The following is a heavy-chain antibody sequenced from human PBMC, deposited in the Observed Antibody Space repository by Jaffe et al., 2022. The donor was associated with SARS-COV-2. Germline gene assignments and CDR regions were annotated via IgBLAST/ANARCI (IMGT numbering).Heavy chain of an antibody. Sequence: QVQLVESGGGVVQPGRSLRLSCAASGFTFSSYGMHWVRQAPGKGLEWVAVIWYDGSNKYYADSVKGRFTISRDNSKNTLYLQMNSLRAEDTAVYYCARDIEYSYGSLMDVWGQGTTVTVSS. CDR1: GFTFSSYG. V-gene: IGHV3-33*01. J-gene: IGHJ6*02. CDR2: IWYDGSNK. CDR3: ARDIEYSYGSLMDV. D-gene: IGHD5-18*01.